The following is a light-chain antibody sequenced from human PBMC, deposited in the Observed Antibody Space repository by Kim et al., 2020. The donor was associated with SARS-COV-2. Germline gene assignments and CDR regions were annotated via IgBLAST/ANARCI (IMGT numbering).Light chain of an antibody. CDR1: SSNIGRNT. Sequence: QRVTVSCSGSSSNIGRNTVNWYQQIPGPAPKLLIYSSNQRPSGVPDRFSGSKSGTSASLAISGLQSEDEADYYCAAWDDSLSGWVFGGGTQLTVL. CDR3: AAWDDSLSGWV. V-gene: IGLV1-44*01. J-gene: IGLJ3*02. CDR2: SSN.